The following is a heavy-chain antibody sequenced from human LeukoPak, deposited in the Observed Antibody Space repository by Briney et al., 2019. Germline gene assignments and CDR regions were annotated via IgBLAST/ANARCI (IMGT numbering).Heavy chain of an antibody. CDR2: ISGSGDAT. CDR1: GFMFSQHT. D-gene: IGHD3-10*01. Sequence: GGSLRLSCAVSGFMFSQHTMSWVRQAPGKRLEWVSSISGSGDATRYADSVMGRFTISRDNAGNTLSLQMNSLRAEDTAVYYCAKSDCASDGCKLLNYWGQGTLVTASS. J-gene: IGHJ4*02. V-gene: IGHV3-23*01. CDR3: AKSDCASDGCKLLNY.